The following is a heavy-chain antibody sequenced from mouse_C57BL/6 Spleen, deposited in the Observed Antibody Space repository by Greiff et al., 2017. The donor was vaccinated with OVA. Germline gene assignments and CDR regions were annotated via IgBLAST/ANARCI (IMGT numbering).Heavy chain of an antibody. D-gene: IGHD2-5*01. Sequence: DVMLVESGGGLVKPGGSLKLSCAASGFTFSDYGMHWVRQAPEKGLEWVAYISSGSSTIYYADTVKGRFTISRDNAKNTLFLQMTSLRSEDTAMYYCARTAYSNSGAWFAYWGQGTLVTVSA. CDR1: GFTFSDYG. V-gene: IGHV5-17*01. CDR3: ARTAYSNSGAWFAY. J-gene: IGHJ3*01. CDR2: ISSGSSTI.